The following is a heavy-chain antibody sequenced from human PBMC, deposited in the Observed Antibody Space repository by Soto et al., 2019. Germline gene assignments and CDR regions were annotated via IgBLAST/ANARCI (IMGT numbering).Heavy chain of an antibody. CDR1: GYTFTSYD. V-gene: IGHV1-8*01. CDR2: MNPNSGNT. CDR3: ASGVIPHCSGGSCYSWAFDI. D-gene: IGHD2-15*01. Sequence: ASVKVSCKASGYTFTSYDINWVRQATGQGLEWMGWMNPNSGNTGYAQKFQGRVTMTRNTSTSTAYMELSSLRSEDTAVYYCASGVIPHCSGGSCYSWAFDIWGQGTMVTVSS. J-gene: IGHJ3*02.